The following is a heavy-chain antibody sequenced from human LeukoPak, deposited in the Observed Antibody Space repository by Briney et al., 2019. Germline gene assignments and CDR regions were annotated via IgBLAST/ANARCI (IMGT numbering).Heavy chain of an antibody. CDR1: GYTFTTYA. V-gene: IGHV7-4-1*02. J-gene: IGHJ4*02. Sequence: ASVKVSCKASGYTFTTYAMNWVRQAPGQGLEWMGWINTNTGNSTYAQGFTGRFVFSLDTSVSTAYLQISSLKAEDTAVYYCARDGSSDWRGNYFDYWGQGTLVTVSS. CDR3: ARDGSSDWRGNYFDY. CDR2: INTNTGNS. D-gene: IGHD6-19*01.